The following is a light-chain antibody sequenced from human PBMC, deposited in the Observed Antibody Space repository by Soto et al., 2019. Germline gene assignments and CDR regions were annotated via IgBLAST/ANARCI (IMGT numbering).Light chain of an antibody. J-gene: IGKJ2*01. CDR3: QQYKSYST. CDR1: QSISNW. V-gene: IGKV1-5*01. CDR2: DVS. Sequence: DIQVTQSPSTLSASVGDRVTITCRASQSISNWLAWYQQKAGKAPKILIYDVSTLESGVPSRFSGSGSGTEFTLTISSLQPDDFATYYCQQYKSYSTFGQGTKVDIK.